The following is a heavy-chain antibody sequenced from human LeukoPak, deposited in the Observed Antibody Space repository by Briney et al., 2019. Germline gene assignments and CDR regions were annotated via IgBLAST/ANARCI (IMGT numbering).Heavy chain of an antibody. CDR1: GFRLSNYW. D-gene: IGHD3-22*01. Sequence: PGGSLRLSCVASGFRLSNYWMNWVRQAPGKGLEWVASIKEDGGEKYYVDSLKGRFTISRDNAKNSVDLQMKSLRAEDTAVYYCAREDYYDSSGSTAFDYWGQGTLVTVSS. V-gene: IGHV3-7*01. CDR3: AREDYYDSSGSTAFDY. J-gene: IGHJ4*02. CDR2: IKEDGGEK.